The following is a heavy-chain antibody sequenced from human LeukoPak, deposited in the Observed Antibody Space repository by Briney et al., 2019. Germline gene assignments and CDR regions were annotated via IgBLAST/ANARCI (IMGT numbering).Heavy chain of an antibody. V-gene: IGHV5-51*01. D-gene: IGHD6-6*01. J-gene: IGHJ4*02. CDR3: ARAPKYSSSSPPDY. Sequence: GESLKISCKGSGYSSTSYWIGWVRQMPGKGLEWMGIIYPGDSDTRYSPSFQGQVTISADKSISTAYLQWSSLKASDTAMYYCARAPKYSSSSPPDYWDQGTLVTVSS. CDR2: IYPGDSDT. CDR1: GYSSTSYW.